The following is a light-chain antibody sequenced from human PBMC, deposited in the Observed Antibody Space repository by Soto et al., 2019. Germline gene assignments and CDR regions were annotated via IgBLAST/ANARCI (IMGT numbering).Light chain of an antibody. J-gene: IGKJ4*02. CDR3: QQLDIHPHT. CDR2: AAA. V-gene: IGKV1-9*01. Sequence: TVSVGDRVTITYLSSKGISSYLACYQQQPAKAPKLLLFAAATSQSGVLSRFSGSGWWREFTLPIISLQPEEGVTDYCQQLDIHPHTFGGGTNVDI. CDR1: KGISSY.